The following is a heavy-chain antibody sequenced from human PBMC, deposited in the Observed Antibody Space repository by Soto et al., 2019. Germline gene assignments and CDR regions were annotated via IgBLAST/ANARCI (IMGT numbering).Heavy chain of an antibody. CDR1: GFTFISYA. V-gene: IGHV3-64D*06. J-gene: IGHJ3*02. CDR2: ISSNGGST. D-gene: IGHD6-6*01. Sequence: PGGSLRLSCSASGFTFISYAMHWVRQAPGKGLEYVSAISSNGGSTYYADSVKGRFTISRDNSKNTLYLQMSSLRAEDTAVYYCVKGDGAARNDAFDIWGQGTMVTVSS. CDR3: VKGDGAARNDAFDI.